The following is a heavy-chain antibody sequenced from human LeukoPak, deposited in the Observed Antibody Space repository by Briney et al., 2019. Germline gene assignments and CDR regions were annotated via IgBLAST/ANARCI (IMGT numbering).Heavy chain of an antibody. D-gene: IGHD1-26*01. Sequence: ASVKVSCKVSGYTLTELSMHWVRQAPGKGLEWMGGFDPEDGETIYAQKFQGRVTMTEDTSTDTAYMELSSLRSEDTVVYYCATDKPYSGSYYLGVNWFDPWGQGTLVTVSS. CDR3: ATDKPYSGSYYLGVNWFDP. V-gene: IGHV1-24*01. J-gene: IGHJ5*02. CDR1: GYTLTELS. CDR2: FDPEDGET.